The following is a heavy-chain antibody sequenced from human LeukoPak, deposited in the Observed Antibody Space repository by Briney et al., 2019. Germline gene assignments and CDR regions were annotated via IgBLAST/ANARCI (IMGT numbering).Heavy chain of an antibody. CDR1: GYTFTSYG. Sequence: ASVKVSCKASGYTFTSYGISWVRQAPGQGLEWMGWINPNSGGTNYAQKFQGGVTMTRDTSISTAYMELSRLRSDDTAVYYCARGRRKRYYYDSSGPDTLAYFDYWGQGTLVTVSS. D-gene: IGHD3-22*01. V-gene: IGHV1-2*02. CDR2: INPNSGGT. CDR3: ARGRRKRYYYDSSGPDTLAYFDY. J-gene: IGHJ4*02.